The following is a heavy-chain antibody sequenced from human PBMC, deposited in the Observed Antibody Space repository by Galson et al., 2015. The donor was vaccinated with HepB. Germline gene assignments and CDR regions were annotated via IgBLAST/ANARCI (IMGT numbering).Heavy chain of an antibody. CDR3: AREGKILWLRKDYYYGMDV. J-gene: IGHJ6*02. CDR1: GFTFSNYN. D-gene: IGHD5-18*01. CDR2: ISSSSSKV. V-gene: IGHV3-48*04. Sequence: SLRLSCAASGFTFSNYNMNWVRQAPGKGLEWVLYISSSSSKVYYADSLKGRFTISRDNAENSLYLQMNSLRAEDTAVYYCAREGKILWLRKDYYYGMDVWGQGTTVTVSS.